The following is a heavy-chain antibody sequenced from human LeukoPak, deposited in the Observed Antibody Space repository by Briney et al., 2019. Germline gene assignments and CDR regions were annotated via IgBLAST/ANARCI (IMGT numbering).Heavy chain of an antibody. CDR3: ARGGYSSSSDAFDI. CDR1: GYTFTSYA. CDR2: ISAYNGNT. D-gene: IGHD6-6*01. V-gene: IGHV1-18*01. Sequence: ASVKVSCKASGYTFTSYATNWVRQAPGQGLEWMGWISAYNGNTNYAQKLQGRVTMTTDTSTSTAYMELRSLRSDDTAVYYCARGGYSSSSDAFDIWGQGTMVTVSS. J-gene: IGHJ3*02.